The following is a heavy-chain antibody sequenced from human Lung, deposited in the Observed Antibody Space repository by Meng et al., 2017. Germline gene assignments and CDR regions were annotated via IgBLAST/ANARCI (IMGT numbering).Heavy chain of an antibody. CDR3: AREIVVVPAATEGRDY. D-gene: IGHD2-2*01. CDR1: GYTFTGYY. J-gene: IGHJ4*02. Sequence: ASVKVSCKASGYTFTGYYMHWVRQAPGQGLEWMGRINPNSGGTNYAQKFQGRVTMTRDTSIRTAYMELSRLRSDDTAVYYCAREIVVVPAATEGRDYWGQGTLVTVSS. V-gene: IGHV1-2*06. CDR2: INPNSGGT.